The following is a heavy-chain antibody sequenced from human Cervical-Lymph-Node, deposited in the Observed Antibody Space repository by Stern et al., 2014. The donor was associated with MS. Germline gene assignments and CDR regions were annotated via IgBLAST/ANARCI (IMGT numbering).Heavy chain of an antibody. Sequence: QVQLQESGPGLVKPSETLSLTCRVSGGSIRSYYWSWIRQPPGKGLEWIGYIYYSGSYNYNPSHKSRVTISVATSKNQFSLKLSPVTATDTAVYYCARATDILTGHYPYYFDYWGQGTLVTVSS. D-gene: IGHD3-9*01. CDR1: GGSIRSYY. CDR2: IYYSGSY. V-gene: IGHV4-59*01. CDR3: ARATDILTGHYPYYFDY. J-gene: IGHJ4*02.